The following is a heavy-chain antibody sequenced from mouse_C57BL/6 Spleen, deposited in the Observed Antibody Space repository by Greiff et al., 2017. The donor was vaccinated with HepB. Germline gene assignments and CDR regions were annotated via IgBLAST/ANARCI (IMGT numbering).Heavy chain of an antibody. Sequence: QVQLQQPGAELVKPGASVKMSCKASGYTFTSYWITWVKQRPGQGLEWIGDIYPGSGSTNYNEKFKSKATLTVDTSSSTAYMQLSSRTSEDSAVYYCARSGSSGYYFDYWGQGTTLTVSS. D-gene: IGHD3-2*02. CDR1: GYTFTSYW. J-gene: IGHJ2*01. CDR3: ARSGSSGYYFDY. CDR2: IYPGSGST. V-gene: IGHV1-55*01.